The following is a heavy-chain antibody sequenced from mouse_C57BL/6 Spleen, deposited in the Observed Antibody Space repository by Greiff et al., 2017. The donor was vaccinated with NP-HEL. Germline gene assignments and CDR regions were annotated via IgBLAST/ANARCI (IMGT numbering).Heavy chain of an antibody. CDR3: ARLNWDAPYYSMDY. D-gene: IGHD4-1*01. V-gene: IGHV1-82*01. J-gene: IGHJ4*01. CDR1: GYAFSSSW. CDR2: IYPGDGDT. Sequence: QVQLQQSGPELVKPGASVKISCKASGYAFSSSWMNWVKQRPGKGLEWIGRIYPGDGDTNYNGQYKGKGTLNANKSSSTSYMQLSSLTSEDSAVYFCARLNWDAPYYSMDYWGQGTSVTVSS.